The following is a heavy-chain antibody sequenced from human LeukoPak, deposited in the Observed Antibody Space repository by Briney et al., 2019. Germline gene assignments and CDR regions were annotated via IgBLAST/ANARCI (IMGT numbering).Heavy chain of an antibody. D-gene: IGHD4-23*01. CDR1: GFTFSSYS. V-gene: IGHV3-21*01. Sequence: GGSLRLSCAASGFTFSSYSMNWVRQAPGKGLEWVSSTSSSSSYIYYADSVKGRFTISRDNAKNSLYLQMNSLRAEDTAVYYCARDRAVGLYYYYYMDVWGKGTTVTVSS. J-gene: IGHJ6*03. CDR3: ARDRAVGLYYYYYMDV. CDR2: TSSSSSYI.